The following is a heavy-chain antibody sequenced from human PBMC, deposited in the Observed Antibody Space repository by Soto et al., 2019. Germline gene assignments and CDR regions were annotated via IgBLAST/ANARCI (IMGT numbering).Heavy chain of an antibody. CDR1: GFTFSSYA. CDR2: ISSNGGTT. D-gene: IGHD1-7*01. V-gene: IGHV3-64*01. Sequence: EVQLAESGGGMVQPGGSLRLSCVASGFTFSSYAMHWVRQAPGKGLEYVSSISSNGGTTDYGNSVKGRFTISRDNSKNTLYLQMGSLSAEDMAVYYCVRRVSGNYDSWGQGTLVTVSS. CDR3: VRRVSGNYDS. J-gene: IGHJ5*01.